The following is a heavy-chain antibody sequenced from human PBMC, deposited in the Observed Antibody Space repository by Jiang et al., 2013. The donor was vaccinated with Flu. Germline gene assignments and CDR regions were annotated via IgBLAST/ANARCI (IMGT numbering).Heavy chain of an antibody. CDR1: GGSIRSYY. J-gene: IGHJ4*02. CDR2: IYYSGST. Sequence: LLKPSETLSLTCTVSGGSIRSYYWSWIRQPPGKGLEWIGYIYYSGSTNYNPSLKSRVTISVDTSKNQFSLKLSSVTAADTAVYYCARSVEVGATSGRNYFDYWGQGTLVTVSS. D-gene: IGHD1-26*01. V-gene: IGHV4-59*08. CDR3: ARSVEVGATSGRNYFDY.